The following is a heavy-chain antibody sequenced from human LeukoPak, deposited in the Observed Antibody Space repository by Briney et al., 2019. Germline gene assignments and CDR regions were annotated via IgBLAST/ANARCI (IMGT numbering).Heavy chain of an antibody. J-gene: IGHJ4*02. CDR1: GYTFTGYY. CDR3: ARVGVGLLLTGHHPFDY. Sequence: RASVKVSRKASGYTFTGYYMHWVRQAPGQGLEWMGWINPNSGGTNYAQKFQGRVTMTRDTSISTAYMELSRLRSDDTAVYYCARVGVGLLLTGHHPFDYWGQGTLVTVSS. V-gene: IGHV1-2*02. CDR2: INPNSGGT. D-gene: IGHD3-9*01.